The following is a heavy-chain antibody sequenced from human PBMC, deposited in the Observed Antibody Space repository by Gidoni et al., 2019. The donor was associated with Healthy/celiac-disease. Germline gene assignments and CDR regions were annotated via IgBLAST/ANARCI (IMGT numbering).Heavy chain of an antibody. CDR2: INHSGST. D-gene: IGHD1-1*01. CDR3: ARGKGIYKPDY. CDR1: FSGYY. Sequence: FSGYYWRWIRQPPGKGLEWIGEINHSGSTNYNPSLKSRVTISVDTSKNQFSLKLSSVTAADTAVYYCARGKGIYKPDYWGQGTLVTVSS. V-gene: IGHV4-34*01. J-gene: IGHJ4*02.